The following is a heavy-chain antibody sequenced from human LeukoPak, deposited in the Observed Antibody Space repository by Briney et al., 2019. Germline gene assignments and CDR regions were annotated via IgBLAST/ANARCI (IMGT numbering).Heavy chain of an antibody. CDR3: AKGAHYDGRGDYYDY. CDR2: ISGSGGST. V-gene: IGHV3-23*01. D-gene: IGHD3-22*01. Sequence: GGSLRLSCAASGFTFSNYAMNWVRQAPGKGLEWVSVISGSGGSTDYTDSVKGRFTISRDSSKNTLYLQMNSLRAEDTAAYYCAKGAHYDGRGDYYDYWGQGTLVTVSS. J-gene: IGHJ4*02. CDR1: GFTFSNYA.